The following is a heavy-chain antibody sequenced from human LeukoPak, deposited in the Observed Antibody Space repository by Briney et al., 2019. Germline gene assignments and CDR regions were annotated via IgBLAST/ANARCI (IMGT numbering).Heavy chain of an antibody. Sequence: ASVKVSCKVSGYTLTELSMHWVRQAPGKGLEWMGGFDPEDGETIYAQKFQGRVTMTTDTSTSTAYMGLRSLRSDDTAVYYCARTNPIVVVPAATVFDYWGQGTLVTVSS. D-gene: IGHD2-2*01. CDR1: GYTLTELS. CDR3: ARTNPIVVVPAATVFDY. J-gene: IGHJ4*02. V-gene: IGHV1-24*01. CDR2: FDPEDGET.